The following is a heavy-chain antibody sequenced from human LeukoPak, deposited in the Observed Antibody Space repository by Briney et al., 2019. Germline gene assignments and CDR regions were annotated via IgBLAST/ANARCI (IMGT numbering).Heavy chain of an antibody. J-gene: IGHJ3*02. V-gene: IGHV1-18*01. CDR3: ASPPLVAAAGRDDAFDI. CDR2: ISAYNGNT. D-gene: IGHD6-13*01. CDR1: GYTFTSYG. Sequence: ASVKVSCKASGYTFTSYGISWVRQAPGQGLEWMGWISAYNGNTNYVQKLQGRVTMTTDTSTSTAYMELSSLRSEDTAVYYCASPPLVAAAGRDDAFDIWGQGTMVTVSS.